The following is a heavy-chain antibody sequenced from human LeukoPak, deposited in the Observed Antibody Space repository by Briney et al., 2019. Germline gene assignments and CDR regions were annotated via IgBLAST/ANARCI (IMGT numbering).Heavy chain of an antibody. CDR2: IIPILGIA. CDR1: GCTFSSYA. CDR3: ARDDYYGSGSYSHYYYYYGMDV. D-gene: IGHD3-10*01. J-gene: IGHJ6*02. V-gene: IGHV1-69*04. Sequence: SVKVSCKASGCTFSSYAISWVRQAPGQGLEWMGRIIPILGIANYAQTFQGRVTITADKSTSTAYMELSSLRSEDTAVYYCARDDYYGSGSYSHYYYYYGMDVWGQGTTVTVSS.